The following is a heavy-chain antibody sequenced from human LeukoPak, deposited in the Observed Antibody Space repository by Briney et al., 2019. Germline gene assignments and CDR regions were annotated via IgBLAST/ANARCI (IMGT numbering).Heavy chain of an antibody. Sequence: SETLSLTCTVSGDSINSYYWGWIRQPPGKGLEWIATVYYSGSTYYNPSLKSRVTISVDTPKNQFSLRLSSVTAADTAVYYCARLDYYESSGRAYYFDYWGQGTLVTVSS. D-gene: IGHD3-22*01. V-gene: IGHV4-39*01. CDR2: VYYSGST. CDR1: GDSINSYY. CDR3: ARLDYYESSGRAYYFDY. J-gene: IGHJ4*02.